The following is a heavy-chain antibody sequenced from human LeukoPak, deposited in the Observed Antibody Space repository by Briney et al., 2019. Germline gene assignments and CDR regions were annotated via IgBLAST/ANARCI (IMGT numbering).Heavy chain of an antibody. CDR1: GFTFSNYW. D-gene: IGHD6-19*01. CDR2: IKEDGSRI. V-gene: IGHV3-7*01. Sequence: GGSLRLSCAGTGFTFSNYWMNWVRQAPGKGLEWVANIKEDGSRINYVDSVKGRFTISRDNAKNSVYLQMDNLRAEDTAVYYCVGSSGWLFDYWCQVILVAVSS. J-gene: IGHJ4*02. CDR3: VGSSGWLFDY.